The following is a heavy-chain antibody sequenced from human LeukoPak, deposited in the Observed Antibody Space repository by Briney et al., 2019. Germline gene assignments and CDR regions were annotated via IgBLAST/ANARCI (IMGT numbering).Heavy chain of an antibody. CDR3: AKAAMKYYGSGSYYRFPY. D-gene: IGHD3-10*01. CDR1: GFTFSSYA. J-gene: IGHJ4*02. V-gene: IGHV3-23*01. Sequence: GGSLRLSCAASGFTFSSYAMSWVRQAPGKGLEWVSAISGIGGITYYADSVKGRFTISRDNSKNTLYLQMNSLRAEDTAVYYCAKAAMKYYGSGSYYRFPYWGQGTLVTVSS. CDR2: ISGIGGIT.